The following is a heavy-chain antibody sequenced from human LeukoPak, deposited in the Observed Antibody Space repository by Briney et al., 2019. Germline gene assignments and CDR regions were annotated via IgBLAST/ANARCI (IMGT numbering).Heavy chain of an antibody. V-gene: IGHV3-48*01. CDR1: GFTFSNYN. CDR2: ISSSSGII. CDR3: ASWEFGSSSWYALDY. D-gene: IGHD6-13*01. Sequence: PGGSLRLSCAASGFTFSNYNMNWVRQAPGKGLEWVSYISSSSGIIYYADSVKGRFTISRDNAKNSLYLQMNSLRAEDTAVYYCASWEFGSSSWYALDYWGQGTLVTVSS. J-gene: IGHJ4*02.